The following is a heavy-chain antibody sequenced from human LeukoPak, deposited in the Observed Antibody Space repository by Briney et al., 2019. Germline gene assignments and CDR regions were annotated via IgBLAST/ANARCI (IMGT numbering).Heavy chain of an antibody. D-gene: IGHD1-26*01. Sequence: SETLSLTCTVSGGSISSSSYYWGWIRQPPGKGLEWIGSIYYSGSTYYNPSLKSRVTISVDTSKNQFSLKLSSVTAADTAVYYCARLKGGARGCWFDPWGQGTLVTVSS. V-gene: IGHV4-39*01. CDR1: GGSISSSSYY. CDR2: IYYSGST. J-gene: IGHJ5*02. CDR3: ARLKGGARGCWFDP.